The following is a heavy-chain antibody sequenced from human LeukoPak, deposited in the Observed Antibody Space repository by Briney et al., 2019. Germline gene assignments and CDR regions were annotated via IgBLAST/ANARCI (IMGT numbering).Heavy chain of an antibody. CDR3: ARDREYSYGYAGGYGY. CDR2: INPSGGST. V-gene: IGHV1-46*01. CDR1: GYTFTNYY. Sequence: ASVKVSCKASGYTFTNYYMNWVRQAPGQGLDWMGIINPSGGSTNHAQKFKDRVTLTSDMSTSTVYMELSSLTSEDTAVYYCARDREYSYGYAGGYGYWGQGTPVTVSS. D-gene: IGHD5-18*01. J-gene: IGHJ4*02.